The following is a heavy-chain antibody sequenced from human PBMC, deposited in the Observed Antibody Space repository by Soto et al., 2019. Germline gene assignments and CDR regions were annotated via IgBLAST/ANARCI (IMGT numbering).Heavy chain of an antibody. CDR3: TRVETTPFDY. CDR1: GFTFSGSA. V-gene: IGHV3-73*01. Sequence: RLSCAASGFTFSGSAIHWVRQASGKGLEWVGRIRSKASTYATAYAASVKGRFTISRDDSRNTAYLQMSSLKTEDTAMYYCTRVETTPFDYWGQGTLVTVSS. D-gene: IGHD1-26*01. J-gene: IGHJ4*02. CDR2: IRSKASTYAT.